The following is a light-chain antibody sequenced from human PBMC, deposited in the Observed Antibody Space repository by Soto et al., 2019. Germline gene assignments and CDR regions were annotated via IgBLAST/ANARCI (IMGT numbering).Light chain of an antibody. Sequence: AIRMTQSPSSFSASTGDRVTITCRASQGISSYLAWYQQKPGKAPKLLIYAASTLQSGAPSRFSGSGSGTDFTLTISCLQSEHFATYYCQQYYSYPFTFGPGTKVYIK. CDR2: AAS. V-gene: IGKV1-8*01. CDR3: QQYYSYPFT. CDR1: QGISSY. J-gene: IGKJ3*01.